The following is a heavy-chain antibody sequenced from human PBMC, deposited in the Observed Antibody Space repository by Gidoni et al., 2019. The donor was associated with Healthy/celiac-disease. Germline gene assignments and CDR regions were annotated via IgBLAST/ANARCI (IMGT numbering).Heavy chain of an antibody. CDR2: INAGTGNT. D-gene: IGHD3-22*01. Sequence: QVQLVQSGAEVKKPGASVKVSCKASGYTFTSYAMHWVRQAPGHRLEWMGWINAGTGNTKYSQKFQGRVTITRDTSASTAYMELSSLRSEDTAVYYCARDGDYYDSSGLLDIWGQGTMVTVSS. V-gene: IGHV1-3*01. J-gene: IGHJ3*02. CDR1: GYTFTSYA. CDR3: ARDGDYYDSSGLLDI.